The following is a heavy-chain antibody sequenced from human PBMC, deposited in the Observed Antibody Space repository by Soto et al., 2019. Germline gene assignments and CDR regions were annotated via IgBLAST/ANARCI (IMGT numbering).Heavy chain of an antibody. CDR3: AASIFYYGMDV. V-gene: IGHV5-51*01. CDR2: IYPGDSDT. CDR1: GYTFTNYW. J-gene: IGHJ6*02. Sequence: GESLKISCKGSGYTFTNYWIGWMRQMPGKGLEWMGIIYPGDSDTKYNPSFQGQVTISADKSITTTYLRWTSLKASDTAIYYCAASIFYYGMDVWGQGTTVTVSS.